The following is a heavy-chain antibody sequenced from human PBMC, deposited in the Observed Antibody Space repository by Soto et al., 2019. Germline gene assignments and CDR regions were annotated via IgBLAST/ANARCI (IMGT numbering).Heavy chain of an antibody. V-gene: IGHV1-3*01. J-gene: IGHJ4*02. CDR3: ARGGWGWYRKPFDY. CDR2: INAGNGNT. CDR1: GYTFTSYA. D-gene: IGHD2-15*01. Sequence: QVQLVQSGAEVKKPGASVKVSCKASGYTFTSYAMHWVRQAPGQRLERMGWINAGNGNTKYSQKFQGRVTITRDTSASTAYMELSSLRSEDTAVYYCARGGWGWYRKPFDYWGQGTLVTVSS.